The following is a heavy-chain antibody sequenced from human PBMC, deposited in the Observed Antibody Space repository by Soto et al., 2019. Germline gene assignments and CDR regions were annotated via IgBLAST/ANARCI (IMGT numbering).Heavy chain of an antibody. J-gene: IGHJ4*02. Sequence: GGSLRLSCAASGFTFSSYSMSWVRQAPGKGLEWVSSISGSSSYIYYADSVRGRFSISRDNAKNSLYLQMNSLRAEDTAVYYCARDLEVYGYSNCDYWGQGT. D-gene: IGHD6-13*01. CDR3: ARDLEVYGYSNCDY. CDR2: ISGSSSYI. CDR1: GFTFSSYS. V-gene: IGHV3-21*01.